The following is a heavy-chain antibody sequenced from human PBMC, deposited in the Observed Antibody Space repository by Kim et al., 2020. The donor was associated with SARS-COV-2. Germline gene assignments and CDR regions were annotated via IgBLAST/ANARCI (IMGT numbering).Heavy chain of an antibody. J-gene: IGHJ4*02. Sequence: YYAAPRRGRFTISRDNSKSRLYLQMNSLRAEDTAVYYCAIDAPGSYPFDYWGQGTLVTVSS. V-gene: IGHV3-23*01. CDR3: AIDAPGSYPFDY. D-gene: IGHD1-26*01.